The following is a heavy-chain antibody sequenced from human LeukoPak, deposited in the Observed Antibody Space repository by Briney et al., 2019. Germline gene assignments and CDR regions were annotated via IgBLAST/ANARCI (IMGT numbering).Heavy chain of an antibody. CDR2: FDPEDGET. Sequence: GASVRVSCKVSGYTLTELSMHWVRQAPGKGLEWMGGFDPEDGETIYAQKFQGRVTMTEDTSTDTAYMELSSLRSEDTAVYYCATATAPLWTFDYWGQGTLVTVSS. CDR3: ATATAPLWTFDY. D-gene: IGHD3-10*01. CDR1: GYTLTELS. J-gene: IGHJ4*02. V-gene: IGHV1-24*01.